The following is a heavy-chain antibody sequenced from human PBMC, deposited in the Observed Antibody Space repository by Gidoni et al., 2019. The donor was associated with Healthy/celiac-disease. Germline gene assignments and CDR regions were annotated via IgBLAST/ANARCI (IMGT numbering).Heavy chain of an antibody. CDR1: DYSISSGYY. CDR2: IYHSGTT. J-gene: IGHJ4*02. V-gene: IGHV4-38-2*02. CDR3: TRETAVAGTLY. Sequence: QVQLQESGPGLVKPSETLSLTCSVFDYSISSGYYWGWIRQAQGKGLEYIGNIYHSGTTYYNPSLKSRVTISLGTSKNQFSLKLRSVTAADTAVYYCTRETAVAGTLYWGQGTQVTVSS. D-gene: IGHD6-19*01.